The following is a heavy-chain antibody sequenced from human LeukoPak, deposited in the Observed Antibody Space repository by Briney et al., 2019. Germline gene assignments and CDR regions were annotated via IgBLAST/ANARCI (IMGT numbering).Heavy chain of an antibody. CDR3: AVAVAGWFDC. J-gene: IGHJ4*02. Sequence: SQTLSLTCTVSGGSVGSSGYFWSWIRQPAGRGLEWIGRIYTSGNTHYNPSLKSRVTISIDTSNNQFSLKLSSVTAADTAVYYCAVAVAGWFDCWGQGTLVTVSS. CDR2: IYTSGNT. CDR1: GGSVGSSGYF. V-gene: IGHV4-61*02. D-gene: IGHD6-19*01.